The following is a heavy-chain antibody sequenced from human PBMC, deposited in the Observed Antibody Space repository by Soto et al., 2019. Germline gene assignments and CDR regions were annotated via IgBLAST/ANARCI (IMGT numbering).Heavy chain of an antibody. CDR1: GFTFTNYA. V-gene: IGHV3-23*01. Sequence: EVQLLESGGCLVQPGGSMRLSCAASGFTFTNYAMSWVRQAPGKGLEWVSTISGGGDGTYYADSVKGHFTISRDNSKNTLYLQMNSLRVEDTAIYYCAKKGLGSLKTFCSGSGCHYAFDIWGQGTMVTVSS. CDR2: ISGGGDGT. CDR3: AKKGLGSLKTFCSGSGCHYAFDI. J-gene: IGHJ3*02. D-gene: IGHD6-19*01.